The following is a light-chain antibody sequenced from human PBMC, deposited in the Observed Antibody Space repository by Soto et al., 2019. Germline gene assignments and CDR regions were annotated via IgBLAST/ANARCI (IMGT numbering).Light chain of an antibody. J-gene: IGKJ3*01. CDR3: QSYYRESFC. CDR2: AAS. CDR1: RAIRNY. V-gene: IGKV1-27*01. Sequence: QMTQSPSSLSASIGDRVTIPCRASRAIRNYVAWYQQRPGEAPKLLVYAASSLELGVPSRFSGSGSETEFALTISSLQPEDVATYYCQSYYRESFCFSARAMVDIK.